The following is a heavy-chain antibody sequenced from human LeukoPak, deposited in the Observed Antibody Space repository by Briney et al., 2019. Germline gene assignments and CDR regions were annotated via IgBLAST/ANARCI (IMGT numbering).Heavy chain of an antibody. D-gene: IGHD2-15*01. CDR1: GGSISSSNYY. J-gene: IGHJ4*02. Sequence: KPSETLSLTCTVSGGSISSSNYYWGWIRQPPGKGLEWIGNIYYSGSTYYNPSLKSRVAISVDTSKNQLSLKLSSVSGGDTAGYYSARLLGERNVGSCYFFDYWGQRCLVTVSS. CDR2: IYYSGST. CDR3: ARLLGERNVGSCYFFDY. V-gene: IGHV4-39*01.